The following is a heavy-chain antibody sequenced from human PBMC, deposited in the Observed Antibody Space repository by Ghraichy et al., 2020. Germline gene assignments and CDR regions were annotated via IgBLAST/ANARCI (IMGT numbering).Heavy chain of an antibody. J-gene: IGHJ5*02. CDR1: GFTFSSYA. V-gene: IGHV3-64D*06. D-gene: IGHD5/OR15-5a*01. CDR2: ISSNGGST. CDR3: VKDLIKPSAVWGVS. Sequence: GGSLRLSCSASGFTFSSYAMHWVRQAPGKGLEYVSAISSNGGSTYYADSVKGRFTISRDNSKNTLYLQMGSLRAEDTAVYYCVKDLIKPSAVWGVSWGQGTLVTVSS.